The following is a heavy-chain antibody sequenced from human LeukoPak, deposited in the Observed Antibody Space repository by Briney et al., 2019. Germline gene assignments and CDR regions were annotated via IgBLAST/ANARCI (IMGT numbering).Heavy chain of an antibody. CDR2: IYTSGST. V-gene: IGHV4-4*07. D-gene: IGHD4-17*01. Sequence: SETLSLTCTVSGGSISSYYWSWIRQPAGKGLEWIGRIYTSGSTYYNPSLKSRVTISVDTSKNQFSLKLSSVTAADTAVYYCARRNDYGDHGGVDYWGQGTLVTVSS. J-gene: IGHJ4*02. CDR1: GGSISSYY. CDR3: ARRNDYGDHGGVDY.